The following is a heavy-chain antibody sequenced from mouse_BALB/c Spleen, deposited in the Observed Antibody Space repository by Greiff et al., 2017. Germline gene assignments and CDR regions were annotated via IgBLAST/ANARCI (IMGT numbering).Heavy chain of an antibody. Sequence: VQLQQSGAELAKPGASVKMSCKASGYTFTSYWMHWVKQRPGQGLEWIGYINPSTGYTEYNQKFKDKATLTADKSSSTAYMQLSSLTSEVSADYYCARDGDSYAMDYWGQGTSVTVSS. CDR1: GYTFTSYW. CDR2: INPSTGYT. D-gene: IGHD1-2*01. V-gene: IGHV1-7*01. J-gene: IGHJ4*01. CDR3: ARDGDSYAMDY.